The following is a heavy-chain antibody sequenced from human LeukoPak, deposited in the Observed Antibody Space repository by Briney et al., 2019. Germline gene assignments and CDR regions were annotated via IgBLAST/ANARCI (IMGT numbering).Heavy chain of an antibody. V-gene: IGHV3-23*01. CDR2: ISGSGGST. D-gene: IGHD5-24*01. Sequence: PGGSLRLSCAASGFTFSSYAMSWVRQAPGKGLEWVSAISGSGGSTYYADSVKGRFTISRDNSKNTLYLQMNSLRAEDTAVYYCAKDVGRRDGSNHDYWGQGTLVTVSS. CDR3: AKDVGRRDGSNHDY. CDR1: GFTFSSYA. J-gene: IGHJ4*02.